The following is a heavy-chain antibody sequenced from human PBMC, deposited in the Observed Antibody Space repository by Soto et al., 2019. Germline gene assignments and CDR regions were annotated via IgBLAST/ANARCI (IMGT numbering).Heavy chain of an antibody. CDR3: ARPVMTTVTNPGY. CDR1: GFTFSSYS. J-gene: IGHJ4*02. CDR2: ITSSSIYI. V-gene: IGHV3-21*01. Sequence: EVQLVESGGGLVKPGGSLRLSCAASGFTFSSYSMNWVRQAPGKGLEWVSSITSSSIYIYYADSVKGRFTISRDNAKNSLYLQMNSLRAEDTAVYYCARPVMTTVTNPGYWGQGTLVTVSS. D-gene: IGHD4-17*01.